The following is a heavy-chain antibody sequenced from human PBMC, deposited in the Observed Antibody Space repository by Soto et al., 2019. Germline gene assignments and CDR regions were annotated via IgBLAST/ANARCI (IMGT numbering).Heavy chain of an antibody. J-gene: IGHJ6*02. CDR1: GGTFSTHA. D-gene: IGHD2-15*01. Sequence: SVKVSCKASGGTFSTHAIIWVRQAPGHGLEWMGGIIPTSGTTYYTQKFQGRVTITADEPTSTAFMELSSLKSEDTAVFYCARGYCSGGNCYSGMDVWGQGTMVTVSS. CDR3: ARGYCSGGNCYSGMDV. V-gene: IGHV1-69*13. CDR2: IIPTSGTT.